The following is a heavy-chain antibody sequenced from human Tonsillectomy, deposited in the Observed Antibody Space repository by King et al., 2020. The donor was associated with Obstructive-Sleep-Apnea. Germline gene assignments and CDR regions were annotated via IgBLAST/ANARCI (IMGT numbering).Heavy chain of an antibody. CDR1: GFSLSTSGVG. CDR2: IYWDEDK. CDR3: ARQSMVRGVMGGVIDY. J-gene: IGHJ4*02. D-gene: IGHD3-10*01. Sequence: TLKESGPTPVKPTQTLTLTCTFSGFSLSTSGVGVGWIRQPPGKALEWLALIYWDEDKRFSPSLKNRLTITKDPSKNQVVLTMTNMDPVDTATYYCARQSMVRGVMGGVIDYWGQGTLVTVSS. V-gene: IGHV2-5*02.